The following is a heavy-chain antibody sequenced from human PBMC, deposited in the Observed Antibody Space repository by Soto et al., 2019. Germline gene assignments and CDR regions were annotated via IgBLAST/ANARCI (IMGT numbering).Heavy chain of an antibody. CDR1: GFTFSAYA. J-gene: IGHJ4*02. V-gene: IGHV3-23*01. D-gene: IGHD3-22*01. CDR3: AKDQSNSNPLYYFDF. Sequence: LRLSCAASGFTFSAYAMNWVRQAPGKGLEWVSSIDSTGDSTYSADSVKGRFTLSRDNSKNTLYLHMNSLGAEDTAIYYCAKDQSNSNPLYYFDFWGPGTLVTVSS. CDR2: IDSTGDST.